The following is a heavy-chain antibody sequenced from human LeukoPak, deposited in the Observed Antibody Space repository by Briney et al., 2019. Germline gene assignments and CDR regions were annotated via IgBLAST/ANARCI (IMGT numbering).Heavy chain of an antibody. CDR3: ARNTGSYSGQFDY. Sequence: GRSLRLSCAASGFTFSNYGMHWVRQAPGKGLEWVAVILYDGSAKYYADSVRGRFTISRDNSKNTLYLQMNSLRAEDSAIYYCARNTGSYSGQFDYWGQGTLVTVSS. J-gene: IGHJ4*02. D-gene: IGHD1-26*01. V-gene: IGHV3-33*01. CDR2: ILYDGSAK. CDR1: GFTFSNYG.